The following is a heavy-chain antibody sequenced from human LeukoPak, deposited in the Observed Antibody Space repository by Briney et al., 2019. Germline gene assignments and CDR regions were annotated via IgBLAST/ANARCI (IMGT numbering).Heavy chain of an antibody. Sequence: ASVKVSCKASGYTFTDYYLHWVRQAPGQGLEWMGWIHPNSGGTNYAQKFQGRVAMTRDTSISTAYMELSSLRSDDAAVYYCARLAAVPGWGQGTLVTVSS. CDR2: IHPNSGGT. CDR3: ARLAAVPG. CDR1: GYTFTDYY. V-gene: IGHV1-2*02. J-gene: IGHJ1*01. D-gene: IGHD6-19*01.